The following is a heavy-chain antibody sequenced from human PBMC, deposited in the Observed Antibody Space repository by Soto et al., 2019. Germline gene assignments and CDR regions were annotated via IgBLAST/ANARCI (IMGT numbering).Heavy chain of an antibody. CDR1: GGSMSRYY. D-gene: IGHD1-1*01. CDR3: ARDVRPTGLAYCDI. J-gene: IGHJ2*01. CDR2: IHETGRT. V-gene: IGHV4-59*12. Sequence: QVQLQESGPGLVKPSETLSLTCSFSGGSMSRYYWSWIRQPPGKGLEWIGNIHETGRTNYNASLTNRVTISLDTSKSAFTLHLTSVTAADTAVYYCARDVRPTGLAYCDIWGRGTLVTVAS.